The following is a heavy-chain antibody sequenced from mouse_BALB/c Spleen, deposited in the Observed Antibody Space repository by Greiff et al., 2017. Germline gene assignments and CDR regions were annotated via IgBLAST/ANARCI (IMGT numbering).Heavy chain of an antibody. D-gene: IGHD1-1*01. CDR3: TRNYGRDYYAMDY. V-gene: IGHV1-5*01. Sequence: VQLKQSGTVLARPGASVKMSCKASGYSFTSYWMHWVKQRPGQGLEWIGAIYPGNSDTSYNQKFKGKAKLTAVTSASTAYMELSSLTNEDSAVYYCTRNYGRDYYAMDYWGQGTSVTVSS. CDR2: IYPGNSDT. J-gene: IGHJ4*01. CDR1: GYSFTSYW.